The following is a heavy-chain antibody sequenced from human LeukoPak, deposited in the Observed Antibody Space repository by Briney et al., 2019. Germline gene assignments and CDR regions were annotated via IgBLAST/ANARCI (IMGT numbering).Heavy chain of an antibody. CDR3: AKGGCSSTTCYLANP. CDR1: GFTFSSYA. V-gene: IGHV3-30*18. CDR2: ISYDGTIR. J-gene: IGHJ5*02. D-gene: IGHD2-2*01. Sequence: GGPLRLSCAASGFTFSSYAMSWVRQAPGKGLEGVAVISYDGTIRDYADSVKGRFTISRDNSKNTLYLQMNSLTAEDTALYYCAKGGCSSTTCYLANPWGQGTLVTVSS.